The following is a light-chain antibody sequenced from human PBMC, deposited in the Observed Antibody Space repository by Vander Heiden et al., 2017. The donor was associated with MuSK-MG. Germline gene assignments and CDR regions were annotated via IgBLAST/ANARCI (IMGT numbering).Light chain of an antibody. CDR3: AAWDASRNGWV. CDR1: ISSIGSNT. J-gene: IGLJ3*02. CDR2: SNN. V-gene: IGLV1-44*01. Sequence: QSVLTQPPSASGTPGQRVTLSCSGRISSIGSNTVHWYQQDPGTAPKLLVYSNNKRPSGVPDRFSGSKYGTSASVAISGLQSEDEADYYCAAWDASRNGWVFGGGTKVTVL.